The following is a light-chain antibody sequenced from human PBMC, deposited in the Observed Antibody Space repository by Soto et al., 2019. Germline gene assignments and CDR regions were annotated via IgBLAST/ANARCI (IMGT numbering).Light chain of an antibody. Sequence: DIQMTQSPSSVSASVGDRVTITCRATQGISNWLAWYQQKPGQAPKLLIYAATSLQDGVPLRFSGSGSGADFTLTISALQPEDFATCYGQQANSLPLAFGGGTKVEIK. CDR2: AAT. V-gene: IGKV1-12*01. J-gene: IGKJ4*01. CDR3: QQANSLPLA. CDR1: QGISNW.